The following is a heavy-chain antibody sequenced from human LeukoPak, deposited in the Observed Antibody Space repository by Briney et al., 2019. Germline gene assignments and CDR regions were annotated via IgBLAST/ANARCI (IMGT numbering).Heavy chain of an antibody. D-gene: IGHD5-18*01. CDR2: IYYSGNT. J-gene: IGHJ4*02. CDR1: RDSISTTAYY. CDR3: SRLQYTYGSEFDH. Sequence: KPSETLSLTCSVSRDSISTTAYYWAWLRQPPGKGLEWIANIYYSGNTFHSPSLRSRVTISVDTSKNQFSLKLTSVTAADTAVYYCSRLQYTYGSEFDHWGQGTLVTVSS. V-gene: IGHV4-39*01.